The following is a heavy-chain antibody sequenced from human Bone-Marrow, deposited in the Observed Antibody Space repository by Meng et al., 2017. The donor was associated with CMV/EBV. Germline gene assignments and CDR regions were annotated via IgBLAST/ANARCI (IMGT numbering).Heavy chain of an antibody. Sequence: SGFSFSYHYMDWARQSPGEGLEWVSRIRNKPSAYSTEYAPSVKGRFTISRDDSKNSIYLQMNTLETEDTAVYYCIRSSTGWINWFDSWGQGTLVTVSS. J-gene: IGHJ5*01. CDR2: IRNKPSAYST. CDR3: IRSSTGWINWFDS. V-gene: IGHV3-72*01. D-gene: IGHD6-19*01. CDR1: GFSFSYHY.